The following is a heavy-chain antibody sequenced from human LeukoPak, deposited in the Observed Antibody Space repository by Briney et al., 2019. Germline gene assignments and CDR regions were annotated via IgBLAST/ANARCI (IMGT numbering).Heavy chain of an antibody. CDR2: IYDSGST. CDR3: ARAQVDYNNGPGSQGYYSYGMDV. Sequence: SETLSLTCTVSGGSIRSSYYYWGWIRQPPGKGLEWIGSIYDSGSTYYNPSLKSRVTISVDTSRNQFSLKLSSVTAADTAVYYCARAQVDYNNGPGSQGYYSYGMDVWGQGTTVTVSS. D-gene: IGHD4-11*01. V-gene: IGHV4-39*07. J-gene: IGHJ6*02. CDR1: GGSIRSSYYY.